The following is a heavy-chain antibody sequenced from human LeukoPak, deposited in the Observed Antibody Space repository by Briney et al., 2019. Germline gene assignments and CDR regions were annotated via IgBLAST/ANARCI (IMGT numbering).Heavy chain of an antibody. Sequence: PSETLSLTCTVSGGSISSSYWSWIRQPPGKGLEWIGYIYYSGSTNYNPSLKSRVTISVDTSKNQFSLKLSSVTAADTAVYYCARQLRDRSGLVLFDCWGQGTLVTVSS. J-gene: IGHJ4*02. CDR3: ARQLRDRSGLVLFDC. V-gene: IGHV4-59*08. D-gene: IGHD3-22*01. CDR1: GGSISSSY. CDR2: IYYSGST.